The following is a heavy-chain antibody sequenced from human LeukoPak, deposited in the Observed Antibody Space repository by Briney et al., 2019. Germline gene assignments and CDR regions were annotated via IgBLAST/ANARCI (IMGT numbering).Heavy chain of an antibody. Sequence: PSQTLSLTCTVSGGSISSGDYYWSWIRQPPGMGLEWIVYIYYSGSTDYNPSLKSRVTISVDTSKNQFSLKVSSVTAADTAVYYCARDKERDGYNSGFDYWGQGTLVTVSS. V-gene: IGHV4-30-4*01. CDR2: IYYSGST. CDR3: ARDKERDGYNSGFDY. CDR1: GGSISSGDYY. D-gene: IGHD5-24*01. J-gene: IGHJ4*02.